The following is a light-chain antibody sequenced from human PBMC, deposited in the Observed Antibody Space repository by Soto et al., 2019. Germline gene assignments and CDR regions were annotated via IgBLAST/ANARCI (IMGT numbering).Light chain of an antibody. Sequence: DIQMTQSPSTLSASVGDRVTITCRASQSISTWLAWYQQKPGTAPKLLIYRASNLESGVPSRFSGSGSGTEFTLTISSLQPDDFATYYCQQLNSYPTLTFGGGTKVEIK. CDR3: QQLNSYPTLT. CDR1: QSISTW. J-gene: IGKJ4*01. CDR2: RAS. V-gene: IGKV1-5*03.